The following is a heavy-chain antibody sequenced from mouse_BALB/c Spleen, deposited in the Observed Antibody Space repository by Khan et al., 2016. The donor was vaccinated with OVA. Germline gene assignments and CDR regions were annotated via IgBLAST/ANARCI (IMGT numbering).Heavy chain of an antibody. CDR1: GYSITSDYA. CDR2: ISYSGST. Sequence: EVQLQESGPGLVKPSQSLSLTCTVAGYSITSDYAWNWIRQFPGNKLEWMGYISYSGSTGYNPSLKSRISITRDTSKNQFFLQLNSVTTEDTATDDCASELGRYYAMDYWGQGTSVTVSS. CDR3: ASELGRYYAMDY. V-gene: IGHV3-2*02. D-gene: IGHD4-1*01. J-gene: IGHJ4*01.